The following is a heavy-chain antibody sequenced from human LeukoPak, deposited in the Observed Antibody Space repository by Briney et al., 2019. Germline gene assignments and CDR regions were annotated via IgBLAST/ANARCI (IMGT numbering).Heavy chain of an antibody. CDR1: SGSISNTNYY. Sequence: SETLSLTCTVSSGSISNTNYYWGWIRQPPGKGLEWIGTIYYSGTTYSNPSLKSRVTISVDTSTNQFSLKVRSVTAADTAVYYCARRLHFYALFDYWGQGTLVTVSS. CDR3: ARRLHFYALFDY. J-gene: IGHJ4*02. CDR2: IYYSGTT. V-gene: IGHV4-39*01. D-gene: IGHD2/OR15-2a*01.